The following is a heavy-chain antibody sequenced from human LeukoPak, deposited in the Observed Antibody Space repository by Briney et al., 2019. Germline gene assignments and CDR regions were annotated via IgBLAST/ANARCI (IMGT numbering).Heavy chain of an antibody. J-gene: IGHJ5*02. V-gene: IGHV1-2*06. CDR2: INPNSGDT. CDR1: GYTFTAYY. Sequence: GAPVKVSCKASGYTFTAYYIHWVRQAPGQGLEWMGRINPNSGDTNYAQKFQGSVTLTRDTSINTAYMELSRLRSDDTAVYYCAKLGIGSTTRAWFDXWGQGTLVTVS. D-gene: IGHD1-26*01. CDR3: AKLGIGSTTRAWFDX.